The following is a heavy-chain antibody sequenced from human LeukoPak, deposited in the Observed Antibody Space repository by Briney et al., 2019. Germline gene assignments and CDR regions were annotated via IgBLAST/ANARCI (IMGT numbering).Heavy chain of an antibody. Sequence: SETLSLTCTVSGDSISSFCMSWIRQPPGKGLEWIGLIFHSGTTDYTPPLKTRVTMSIDTSKNQSSLNLSSVAASDTAVYYCARLTGGRQPAYCGPGTLVTVSS. J-gene: IGHJ4*02. CDR2: IFHSGTT. D-gene: IGHD2-8*02. CDR1: GDSISSFC. V-gene: IGHV4-59*08. CDR3: ARLTGGRQPAY.